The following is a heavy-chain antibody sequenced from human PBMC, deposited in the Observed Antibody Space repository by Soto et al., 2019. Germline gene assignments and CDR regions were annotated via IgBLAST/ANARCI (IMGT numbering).Heavy chain of an antibody. V-gene: IGHV3-11*06. D-gene: IGHD1-26*01. CDR1: GFTFSDYY. CDR2: ISGSSSYT. J-gene: IGHJ3*02. Sequence: PGGSLRLSCTASGFTFSDYYMSWICQAPGKGLEWLSYISGSSSYTNYADSVKGRFTISRDNAKNSLYLQMNSLRAEDTAVYYCARHKVGATIRAFDIWGQGTMVTVS. CDR3: ARHKVGATIRAFDI.